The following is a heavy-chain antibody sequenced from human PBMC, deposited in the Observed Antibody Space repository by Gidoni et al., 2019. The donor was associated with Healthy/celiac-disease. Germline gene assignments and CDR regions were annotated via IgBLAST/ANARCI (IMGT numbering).Heavy chain of an antibody. Sequence: QVQLVQSGAEVKKPGVSVKVPCKASGYTFTGYSMPWVRQAPGQGLEWMGWTKPNSGGTNYAQKFQGRVTMTRDTSISTAYMELSRLRSDDTAVYYCGFGIAARLGGDDYYYGMDVWGQGTTVTVSS. CDR3: GFGIAARLGGDDYYYGMDV. V-gene: IGHV1-2*02. J-gene: IGHJ6*02. CDR2: TKPNSGGT. D-gene: IGHD6-6*01. CDR1: GYTFTGYS.